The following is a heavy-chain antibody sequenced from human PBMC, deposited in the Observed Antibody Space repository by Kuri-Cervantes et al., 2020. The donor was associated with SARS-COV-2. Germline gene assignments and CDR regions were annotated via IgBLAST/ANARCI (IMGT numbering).Heavy chain of an antibody. D-gene: IGHD3-3*01. CDR2: IYYSGNT. Sequence: SETLSLTCTVSGGSIRSGSYYWGWIRQSPGKGLEWIGSIYYSGNTLYNPSLKSRLTISVDTSKKQFSLNLSSVTAADTAVYYCARPAAGPPPGHWSGYYASGWFDPWGQGTLVTVSS. CDR3: ARPAAGPPPGHWSGYYASGWFDP. V-gene: IGHV4-39*07. J-gene: IGHJ5*02. CDR1: GGSIRSGSYY.